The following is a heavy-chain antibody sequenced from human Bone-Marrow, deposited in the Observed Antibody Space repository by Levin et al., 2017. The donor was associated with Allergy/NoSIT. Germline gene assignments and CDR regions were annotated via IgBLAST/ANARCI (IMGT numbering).Heavy chain of an antibody. CDR1: GFTFSSYE. J-gene: IGHJ6*02. D-gene: IGHD3-9*01. Sequence: PGGSLRLSCAASGFTFSSYEMNWVRQAPGKGLEWVSYISSSGSTIYYADSVKGRFTISRDNAKNSLYLQMNSLRAEDTAVYYCARVLFDDILTAQGDYYGMDGWGQGTTVTVSS. CDR2: ISSSGSTI. V-gene: IGHV3-48*03. CDR3: ARVLFDDILTAQGDYYGMDG.